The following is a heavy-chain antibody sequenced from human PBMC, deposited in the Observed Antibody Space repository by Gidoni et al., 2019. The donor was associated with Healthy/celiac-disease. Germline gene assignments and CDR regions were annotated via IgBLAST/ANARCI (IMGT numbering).Heavy chain of an antibody. D-gene: IGHD6-19*01. CDR2: IYPGDSDT. CDR1: GYRFTSYW. J-gene: IGHJ5*02. CDR3: ASSGSGWYRWFDP. V-gene: IGHV5-51*01. Sequence: EVQLVQSGAEVKKPGESLTIHCHVSGYRFTSYWIGWVRQMPGKGLEWMGIIYPGDSDTRYSPSFQGKVTISADKSISTAYLQWSSLKASDTAMYYCASSGSGWYRWFDPWGQGTLVTVSS.